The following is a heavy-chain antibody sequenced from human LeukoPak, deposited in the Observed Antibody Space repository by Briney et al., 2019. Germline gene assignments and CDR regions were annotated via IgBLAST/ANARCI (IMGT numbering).Heavy chain of an antibody. Sequence: PGGSLRLSCAASGFTFSSYAMSWVRQAPGKGLEWVSAISGSGGSTYYADSVKGRFTISRDNSKNTLYLQMNSLRAEDTAVYYCAKDKVPDTLAARPRNDAFDIWGQGTMVTVSS. CDR3: AKDKVPDTLAARPRNDAFDI. J-gene: IGHJ3*02. CDR2: ISGSGGST. CDR1: GFTFSSYA. V-gene: IGHV3-23*01. D-gene: IGHD6-6*01.